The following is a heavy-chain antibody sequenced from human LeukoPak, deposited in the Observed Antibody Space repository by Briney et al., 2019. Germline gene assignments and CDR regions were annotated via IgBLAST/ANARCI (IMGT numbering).Heavy chain of an antibody. J-gene: IGHJ5*02. CDR3: ARESGIAAALDL. Sequence: GGSLRLSCAASGFTFSSYAMHWVRQAPGKGLEWVSSISSSSSYIYYADSVKGRFTISRDNAKNTLYLQMNSLRAEDTAMYYCARESGIAAALDLWGQGTLVTVSS. D-gene: IGHD6-13*01. CDR1: GFTFSSYA. CDR2: ISSSSSYI. V-gene: IGHV3-21*01.